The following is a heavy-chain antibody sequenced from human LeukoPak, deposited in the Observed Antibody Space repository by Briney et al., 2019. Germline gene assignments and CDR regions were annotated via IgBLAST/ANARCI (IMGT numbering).Heavy chain of an antibody. CDR3: SFSLNY. Sequence: GGSLRLPCEASGFTFGTAWMDWVRQAPGKGREWVDNIKADGSEKYYVDSVKGRFTISRDNAKNSLYLQMNSLRAEDTAVYYCSFSLNYWGQGTLVTVSS. J-gene: IGHJ4*02. V-gene: IGHV3-7*01. CDR1: GFTFGTAW. CDR2: IKADGSEK.